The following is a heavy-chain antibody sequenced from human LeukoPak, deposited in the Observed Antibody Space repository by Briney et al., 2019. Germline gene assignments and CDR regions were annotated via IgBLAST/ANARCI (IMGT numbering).Heavy chain of an antibody. CDR2: IYYSGST. J-gene: IGHJ4*02. D-gene: IGHD1-26*01. CDR3: AGRGSGSYGY. CDR1: GGSVSSGSYY. Sequence: PSETLSLTCTVSGGSVSSGSYYWSWIRQPPGKGLEWIGYIYYSGSTNYNPSLKSRVTISVDTSKNQFSLKLSSVTAADTAVYCCAGRGSGSYGYWGQGTLVTVSS. V-gene: IGHV4-61*01.